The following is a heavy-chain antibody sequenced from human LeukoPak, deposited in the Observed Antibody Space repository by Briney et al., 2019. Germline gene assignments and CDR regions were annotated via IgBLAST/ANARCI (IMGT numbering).Heavy chain of an antibody. CDR2: IYHSGST. CDR3: ARGITMVRGKADPYFDY. CDR1: GGSISSGGYS. D-gene: IGHD3-10*01. V-gene: IGHV4-30-2*01. Sequence: PSETLSLTCAVSGGSISSGGYSWSWIRQPPGKGLEWIGYIYHSGSTYYNPSLKSRVTISVDRSKNQFSLKLSSVTAADTAVYYCARGITMVRGKADPYFDYWGQGTLVTVSS. J-gene: IGHJ4*02.